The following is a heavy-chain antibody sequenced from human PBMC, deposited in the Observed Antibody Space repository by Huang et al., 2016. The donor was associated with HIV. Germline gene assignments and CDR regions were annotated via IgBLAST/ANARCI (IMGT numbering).Heavy chain of an antibody. CDR1: GFSFSNYW. CDR2: MNSDGSKT. Sequence: EVQLVESGGGLVQPGGSLRLSCAASGFSFSNYWMYWVRQGPGKGLGWVSRMNSDGSKTNYADSVEGRFTISRDNTKNTLYLQMNSLRVEDTAVYYCARVRGTMSTTIYYYYGMDVWGQGTTVTVSS. D-gene: IGHD3-10*01. CDR3: ARVRGTMSTTIYYYYGMDV. V-gene: IGHV3-74*01. J-gene: IGHJ6*02.